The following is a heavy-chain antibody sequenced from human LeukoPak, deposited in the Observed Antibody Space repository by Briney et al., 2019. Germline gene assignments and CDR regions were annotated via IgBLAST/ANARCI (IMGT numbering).Heavy chain of an antibody. V-gene: IGHV3-21*01. D-gene: IGHD3-22*01. J-gene: IGHJ4*02. CDR2: ISSSSSYI. Sequence: PGGSLRLSCAASGFTFSSYSMNWVRQAPGKGLEWVSSISSSSSYIYYADSVKGRFTISRDNAKKSLYLQMNSLRAEDTAIYYCATHHDSSPYFYPNWGQGTLVTVSS. CDR3: ATHHDSSPYFYPN. CDR1: GFTFSSYS.